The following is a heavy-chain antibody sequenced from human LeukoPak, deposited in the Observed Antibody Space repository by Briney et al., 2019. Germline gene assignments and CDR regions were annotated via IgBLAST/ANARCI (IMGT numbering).Heavy chain of an antibody. CDR1: GGTFSSYA. D-gene: IGHD3-22*01. Sequence: SVKVSCKASGGTFSSYAISWVRQAPGQGLEWMGGIIPIFGTANYAQKFQGRVTITADESTSTAYMELSSLRSEDTAVYYCAREMHYYDSSGYYRYYYYGMDVWGQGTTVTVSS. V-gene: IGHV1-69*13. J-gene: IGHJ6*02. CDR2: IIPIFGTA. CDR3: AREMHYYDSSGYYRYYYYGMDV.